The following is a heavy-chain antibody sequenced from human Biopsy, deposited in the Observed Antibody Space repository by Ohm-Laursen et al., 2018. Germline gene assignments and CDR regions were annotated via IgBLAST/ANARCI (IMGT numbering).Heavy chain of an antibody. V-gene: IGHV4-61*08. CDR1: GVSVTSRGYY. CDR2: ISYSGTT. CDR3: ARELVDMATLDYHFDQ. Sequence: SDTLSLTCTVSGVSVTSRGYYWTWIRQPPGTGVEWIGHISYSGTTNYKSSLRSRVTISVDPSKNQFSLRLTSVTAADTAVYFCARELVDMATLDYHFDQWGRGTLVTVSS. D-gene: IGHD5-24*01. J-gene: IGHJ4*02.